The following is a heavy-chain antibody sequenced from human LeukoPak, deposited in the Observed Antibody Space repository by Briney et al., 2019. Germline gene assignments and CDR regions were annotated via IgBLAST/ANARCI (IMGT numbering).Heavy chain of an antibody. CDR1: GYTFTGYY. Sequence: ASVKVSCKASGYTFTGYYMHWVRQAPGQGLEWMGWINPNSGGTNYAQKFQGRVTMTRDTSISTAYMELSRLRSDDTAVYYCARAYCSSTSCYFRGHFDYWGQGTLVTVPS. CDR2: INPNSGGT. D-gene: IGHD2-2*01. CDR3: ARAYCSSTSCYFRGHFDY. J-gene: IGHJ4*02. V-gene: IGHV1-2*02.